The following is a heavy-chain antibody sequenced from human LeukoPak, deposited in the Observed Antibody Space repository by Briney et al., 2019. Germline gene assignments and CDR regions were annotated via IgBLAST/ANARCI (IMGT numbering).Heavy chain of an antibody. CDR3: SRGKYGAEAGDEYCQQ. CDR2: ISSSCIII. V-gene: IGHV3-48*03. D-gene: IGHD6-13*01. CDR1: GFTFSMYK. J-gene: IGHJ1*01. Sequence: GVALRLSCAASGFTFSMYKINWVRQAPRKGLECVSYISSSCIIIYYTDSLKGRYTISRDNAKNSLYLQMNSTRAEATAVYYCSRGKYGAEAGDEYCQQWGQGKLVTVSS.